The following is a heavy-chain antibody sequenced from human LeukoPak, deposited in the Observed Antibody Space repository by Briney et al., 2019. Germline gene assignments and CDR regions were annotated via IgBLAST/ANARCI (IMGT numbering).Heavy chain of an antibody. V-gene: IGHV4-39*01. Sequence: PSETLSLTCTVSGGSISSTSYYWGWIRQPPGKGLEWIGSIYYSGSTYYNPSLKSRVTISVDTSKNQFSLKLSSVTAADTAVYYCARRPGGVAVAVPYFDYWGQGTLVTASS. CDR2: IYYSGST. D-gene: IGHD6-19*01. CDR1: GGSISSTSYY. CDR3: ARRPGGVAVAVPYFDY. J-gene: IGHJ4*02.